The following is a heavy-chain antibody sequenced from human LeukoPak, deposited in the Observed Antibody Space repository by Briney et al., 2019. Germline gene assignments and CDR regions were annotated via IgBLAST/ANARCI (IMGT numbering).Heavy chain of an antibody. J-gene: IGHJ4*02. CDR1: GYTFTSHY. CDR2: INPSGGST. D-gene: IGHD3-9*01. Sequence: ASVKVSCKASGYTFTSHYMHWVRQAPGQGLDWMGIINPSGGSTSYAQKFQGRVTMTRDTSASTAYMELRSLRSDDTAVYYCARVASSSLTGYYPYFDYWGQGTLVTVSS. V-gene: IGHV1-46*01. CDR3: ARVASSSLTGYYPYFDY.